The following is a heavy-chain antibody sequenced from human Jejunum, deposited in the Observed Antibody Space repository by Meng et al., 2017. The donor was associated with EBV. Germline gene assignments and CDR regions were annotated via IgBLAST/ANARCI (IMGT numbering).Heavy chain of an antibody. Sequence: QVQLWQAGAEVKKPGSSVKISCKASGYTFSDYVMHWVRQAPGQRLEWMAWINVGHGNMRYSQKFQDRLIITTDTSASTAYMELSSLTFEDTAVYYCARELSPSGDSCYDYWGQGTLVTVSS. V-gene: IGHV1-3*01. CDR3: ARELSPSGDSCYDY. CDR1: GYTFSDYV. J-gene: IGHJ4*02. D-gene: IGHD2-15*01. CDR2: INVGHGNM.